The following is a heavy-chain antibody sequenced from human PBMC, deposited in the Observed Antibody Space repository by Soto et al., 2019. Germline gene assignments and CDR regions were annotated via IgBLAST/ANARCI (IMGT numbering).Heavy chain of an antibody. Sequence: SCAASGFTVSSTYMSWVRQAPGKGLEWVSVIYSGGSTYYADSVKGRFTISRDNSKNTLYLQMNSLRAEDTAVYYCARSGYSYGPFAYWGQGTLVTVSS. J-gene: IGHJ4*02. CDR2: IYSGGST. CDR1: GFTVSSTY. D-gene: IGHD5-18*01. CDR3: ARSGYSYGPFAY. V-gene: IGHV3-53*01.